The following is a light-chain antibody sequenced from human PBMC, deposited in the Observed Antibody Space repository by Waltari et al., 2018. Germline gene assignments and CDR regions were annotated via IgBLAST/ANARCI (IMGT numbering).Light chain of an antibody. CDR2: AAS. J-gene: IGKJ1*01. Sequence: DIQMTQSPSSLSASVGDRVTITCRASQSISNFLNWYQHKPGKAPKLLIYAASRLQSGVPSRCSGSGSGTDFTLTISSLQPEDFAIYYCQQSYSTPRTCGQGTKVEIK. CDR1: QSISNF. CDR3: QQSYSTPRT. V-gene: IGKV1-39*01.